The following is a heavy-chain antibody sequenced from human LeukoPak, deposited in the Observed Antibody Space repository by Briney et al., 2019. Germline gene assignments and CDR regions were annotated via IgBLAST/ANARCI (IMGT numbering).Heavy chain of an antibody. CDR1: GYTFTGYY. Sequence: ASVKVSCKASGYTFTGYYIHWVRQDPGQGLEWMGRINPSSGVTHYAQKFQGNVTMTRDTSISKAYMELSRLRSDDTAVYYCVTRGGESSPMRYWGQGTLVTVSS. CDR3: VTRGGESSPMRY. J-gene: IGHJ4*02. V-gene: IGHV1-2*06. D-gene: IGHD3-10*01. CDR2: INPSSGVT.